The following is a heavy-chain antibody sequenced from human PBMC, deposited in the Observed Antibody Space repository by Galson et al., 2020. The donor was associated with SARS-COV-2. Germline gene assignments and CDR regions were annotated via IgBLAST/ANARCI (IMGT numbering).Heavy chain of an antibody. D-gene: IGHD3-10*01. J-gene: IGHJ5*02. Sequence: ASVKVSCKASGYTFTGYYMHWVRQAPGQGLEWMGRINPNSGGTNYAQKFQGRVTMTRDTSISTAYMELSRPRSDDTAVYYCASDIGFGELLNWFDPWGQGTLVTVSS. CDR2: INPNSGGT. CDR1: GYTFTGYY. V-gene: IGHV1-2*06. CDR3: ASDIGFGELLNWFDP.